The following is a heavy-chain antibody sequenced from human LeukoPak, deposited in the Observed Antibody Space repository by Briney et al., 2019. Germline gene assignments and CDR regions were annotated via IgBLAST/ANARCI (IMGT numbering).Heavy chain of an antibody. D-gene: IGHD5-12*01. Sequence: PSETLSLTCTVSGGSISSGSYYWSWIRQPAGKGLEWIGRIYTSGSTNYNPSLKSRVTISVDTSKNQFSLKLSSVTAADTAVYYCARDNSGYDDYYYYYYMDVWGKGTTVTVSS. V-gene: IGHV4-61*02. CDR2: IYTSGST. J-gene: IGHJ6*03. CDR3: ARDNSGYDDYYYYYYMDV. CDR1: GGSISSGSYY.